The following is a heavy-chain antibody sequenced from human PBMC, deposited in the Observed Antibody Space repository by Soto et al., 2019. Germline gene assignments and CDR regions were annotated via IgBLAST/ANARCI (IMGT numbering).Heavy chain of an antibody. V-gene: IGHV3-7*03. CDR1: GFTFSSYW. J-gene: IGHJ3*02. Sequence: GGSLRLSCAASGFTFSSYWMSWVRQAPGKGLEWVANIKQDGSVKYYVDSVKGRCTISRDNDKNSLYLKMNSLRAEDMAVYYCASTLTLDAFDIWGQGTMVTVSS. CDR3: ASTLTLDAFDI. D-gene: IGHD7-27*01. CDR2: IKQDGSVK.